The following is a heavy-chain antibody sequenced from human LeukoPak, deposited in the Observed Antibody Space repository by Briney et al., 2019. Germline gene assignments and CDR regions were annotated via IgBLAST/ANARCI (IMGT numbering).Heavy chain of an antibody. V-gene: IGHV3-23*01. CDR2: ISGSGGST. D-gene: IGHD6-19*01. CDR1: GFTFSSYA. CDR3: AKVFSSGWYYFDY. Sequence: GGSLRLSCAGSGFTFSSYAMRWVRQAPGKGLEWVSAISGSGGSTYYADSVKGRFTISRDNSKNTLYLQMNSLRAEDTAVYYCAKVFSSGWYYFDYWGQGTLVTVSS. J-gene: IGHJ4*02.